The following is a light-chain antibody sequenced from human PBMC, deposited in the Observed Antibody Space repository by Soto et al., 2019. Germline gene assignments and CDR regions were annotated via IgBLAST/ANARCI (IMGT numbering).Light chain of an antibody. CDR1: QSISSY. V-gene: IGKV1-39*01. Sequence: DIQMTQSPSSLSASVGDRFTITCRASQSISSYLNWYQQKPGKAPKLLIYAASSLQSGVPSRFSGSGSGTDFTLTISSLQPEDFATYHCQQSYSTPITFGQGTRLEIK. J-gene: IGKJ5*01. CDR2: AAS. CDR3: QQSYSTPIT.